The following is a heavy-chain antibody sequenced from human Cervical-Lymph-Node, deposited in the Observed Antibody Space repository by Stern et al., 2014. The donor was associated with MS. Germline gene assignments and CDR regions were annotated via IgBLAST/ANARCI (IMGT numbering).Heavy chain of an antibody. V-gene: IGHV4-59*08. J-gene: IGHJ2*01. Sequence: QVQLVESGPGLVKPSETLSLTCTVSGGSISTDYWSWIRQPPGKGLEWIGYIYYSGSTKYNPSLKSRITISLDTSKNQFSLKLTSVTAADTAVYYCARKGGRYWYFDLWGRGTLVTVSS. D-gene: IGHD3-16*01. CDR3: ARKGGRYWYFDL. CDR2: IYYSGST. CDR1: GGSISTDY.